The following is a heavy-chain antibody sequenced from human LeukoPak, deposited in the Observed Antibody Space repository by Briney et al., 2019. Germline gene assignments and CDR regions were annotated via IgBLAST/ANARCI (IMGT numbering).Heavy chain of an antibody. CDR3: ARVGPQWLEGYFDY. Sequence: GWSLRLSCAAPGFSVSSNYMSWVRQAPGKVLESVSVIYSDGSTYYADSVKGRFTISRDTSKNTLYLQMNSLRLEDTAVYYCARVGPQWLEGYFDYWGQGTLVTVSS. V-gene: IGHV3-53*01. CDR1: GFSVSSNY. CDR2: IYSDGST. J-gene: IGHJ4*02. D-gene: IGHD6-19*01.